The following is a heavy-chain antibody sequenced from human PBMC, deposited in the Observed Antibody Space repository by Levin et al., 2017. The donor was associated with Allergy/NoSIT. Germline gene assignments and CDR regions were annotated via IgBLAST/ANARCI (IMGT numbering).Heavy chain of an antibody. D-gene: IGHD6-19*01. CDR3: AKVPSSGWYFFDY. CDR1: GFTSNSFA. V-gene: IGHV3-23*01. J-gene: IGHJ4*02. CDR2: ISGSGVST. Sequence: GGSLRLSCAASGFTSNSFAMTWVRQAPGKGLEWVSVISGSGVSTYYADSVKGRFTISRDNSKNTLYLQMNSLRAEDTAVYYCAKVPSSGWYFFDYWGQGALVTVSS.